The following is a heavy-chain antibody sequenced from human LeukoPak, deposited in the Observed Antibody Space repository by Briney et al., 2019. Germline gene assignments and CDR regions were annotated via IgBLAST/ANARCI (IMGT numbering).Heavy chain of an antibody. CDR2: IYYSGST. V-gene: IGHV4-39*07. Sequence: SETLSLTCTVSGGSISSSSYYWGWIRQPPGKGLEWIGSIYYSGSTYYNPSLKSRATISVDTSKNQFSLKLSSVTAADTAVYYCARMIGYSYALDYWGQGTLVTVSS. D-gene: IGHD5-18*01. CDR1: GGSISSSSYY. CDR3: ARMIGYSYALDY. J-gene: IGHJ4*02.